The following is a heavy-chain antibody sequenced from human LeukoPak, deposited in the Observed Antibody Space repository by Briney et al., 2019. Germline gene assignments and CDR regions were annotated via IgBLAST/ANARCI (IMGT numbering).Heavy chain of an antibody. V-gene: IGHV4-39*07. D-gene: IGHD4-17*01. J-gene: IGHJ4*02. CDR2: IYYSGST. Sequence: PSETLSLTCTVSGGSISSSSYYWGWIRQPPGKGLEWIGSIYYSGSTNYNPSLKSRVTISVDTSKNQFSLKLSSVTAADTAVYYCARGQSPGYGDAGYWGQGTLVTVSS. CDR1: GGSISSSSYY. CDR3: ARGQSPGYGDAGY.